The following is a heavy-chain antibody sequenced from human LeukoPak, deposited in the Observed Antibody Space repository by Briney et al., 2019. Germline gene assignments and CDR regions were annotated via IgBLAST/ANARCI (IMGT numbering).Heavy chain of an antibody. CDR3: AKVYDFWSGYYADY. CDR1: GFTFSSYA. V-gene: IGHV3-23*01. CDR2: ISGSGGST. J-gene: IGHJ4*02. D-gene: IGHD3/OR15-3a*01. Sequence: GGSLRLSCAASGFTFSSYAMSWVRQAPGKGLEWVSAISGSGGSTYYADSVKGRFTISRDNSKNTLYLQMNGLRAEDTAVYYCAKVYDFWSGYYADYWGQGTLVTVSS.